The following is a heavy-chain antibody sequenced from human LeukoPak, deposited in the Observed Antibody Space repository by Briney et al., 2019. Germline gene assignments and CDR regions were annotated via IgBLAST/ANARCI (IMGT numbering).Heavy chain of an antibody. CDR1: GGTFSSYA. J-gene: IGHJ5*02. D-gene: IGHD3-9*01. CDR2: IIPIFGTA. CDR3: ARVITSTGTFDP. V-gene: IGHV1-69*05. Sequence: ASVKVSCKASGGTFSSYAISWVRQAPGQGLEWMGGIIPIFGTANYAQKFQSRVTITTDESTSTAYMELSSLRSEDTAVYYCARVITSTGTFDPWGQGTLVTVSS.